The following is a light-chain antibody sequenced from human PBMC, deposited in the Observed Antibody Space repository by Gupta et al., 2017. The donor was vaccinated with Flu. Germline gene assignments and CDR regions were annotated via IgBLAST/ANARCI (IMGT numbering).Light chain of an antibody. V-gene: IGKV2-30*01. CDR1: QGLVYSDGNTY. Sequence: MTRCPVSHPVTLGQPASISCRSSQGLVYSDGNTYLHWFQQRQGQSPRRPIYQVSHRESGVPGRLSGGRGGTAFTLKVRRVVTKEVGIHVCRQGEHRPRAFGQGTTVEIK. CDR3: RQGEHRPRA. J-gene: IGKJ1*01. CDR2: QVS.